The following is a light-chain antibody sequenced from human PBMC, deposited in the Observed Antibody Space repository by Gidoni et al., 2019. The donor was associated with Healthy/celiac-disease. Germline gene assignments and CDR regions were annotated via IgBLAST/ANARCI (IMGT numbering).Light chain of an antibody. CDR2: AAS. CDR1: QSISSY. CDR3: QQSYSTPYT. J-gene: IGKJ2*01. Sequence: VGDRVTITCRASQSISSYLNWYQQKPGKAPKLLIYAASTLQSGVPSRFSGSGSGTDFTLTISSLQPEDFATYYCQQSYSTPYTFGQGTKLEIK. V-gene: IGKV1-39*01.